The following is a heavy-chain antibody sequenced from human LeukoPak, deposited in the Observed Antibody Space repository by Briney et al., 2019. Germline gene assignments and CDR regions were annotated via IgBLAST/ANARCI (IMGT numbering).Heavy chain of an antibody. CDR2: ISGSGGVT. Sequence: GGSLRLSCAASGFTFSHYAMTWVRQAPGKGLEWVSSISGSGGVTYYADSVKGRFTISRDNSKGTLFLQMNSLRVDDTAQYYCARVLNLASPPDYWGQGILVTVSS. CDR1: GFTFSHYA. CDR3: ARVLNLASPPDY. V-gene: IGHV3-23*01. J-gene: IGHJ4*02.